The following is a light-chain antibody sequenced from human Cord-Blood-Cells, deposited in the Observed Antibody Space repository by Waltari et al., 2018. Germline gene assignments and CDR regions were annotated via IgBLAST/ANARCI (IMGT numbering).Light chain of an antibody. J-gene: IGLJ3*02. CDR1: SSDVGGYNY. CDR2: DCS. CDR3: SSYTSSSTLV. V-gene: IGLV2-14*01. Sequence: QSALTQPASVSGSPGQSITISCTGTSSDVGGYNYVPWYQQHPGKAPKLMIYDCSKRPSGVSNRFSGSKSGNTASLTISGLQAEDEADYYCSSYTSSSTLVFGGGTKLTVL.